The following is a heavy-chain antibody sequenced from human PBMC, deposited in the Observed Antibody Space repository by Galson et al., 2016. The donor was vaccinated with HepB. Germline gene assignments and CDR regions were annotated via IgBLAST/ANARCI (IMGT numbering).Heavy chain of an antibody. V-gene: IGHV3-23*01. Sequence: SLRLSCAASGFTFSDYAMTWVRQAPGKGLEWVSGITGSGSGTYNGGSVKGRFAISRDNSKHTLFLQMNSLRAEDTAVYYCARGAKEQVDVYGGGNYFDYWGQGTLVTVSS. CDR1: GFTFSDYA. CDR2: ITGSGSGT. CDR3: ARGAKEQVDVYGGGNYFDY. J-gene: IGHJ4*02. D-gene: IGHD5/OR15-5a*01.